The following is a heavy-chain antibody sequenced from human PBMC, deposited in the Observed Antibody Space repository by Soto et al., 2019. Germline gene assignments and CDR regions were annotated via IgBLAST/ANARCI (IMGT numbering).Heavy chain of an antibody. CDR3: ARARYGRGGDYGPRYFDY. J-gene: IGHJ4*02. CDR1: GYTFTSYY. CDR2: INPSGGST. Sequence: ASVKVFCKASGYTFTSYYMHWVRQAPGQGLEWMGIINPSGGSTSYAQKFQGRVTMTRDTSTSTVYMELSSLRSEDTAVYYCARARYGRGGDYGPRYFDYWGQGTLVTVSS. D-gene: IGHD4-17*01. V-gene: IGHV1-46*01.